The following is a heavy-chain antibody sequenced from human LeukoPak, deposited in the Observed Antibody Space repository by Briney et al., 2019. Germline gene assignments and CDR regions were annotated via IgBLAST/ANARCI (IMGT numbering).Heavy chain of an antibody. CDR1: GYTFTSYG. D-gene: IGHD3-3*01. V-gene: IGHV1-18*01. CDR3: ARDYDSWSGSY. Sequence: SVKVSCKASGYTFTSYGISWVRQAPGQGLEWIGWINAYNGNTNHAQKFQGRVTMTTDTSASTVYMELRSLRSDDTAVYYCARDYDSWSGSYWGQGTLVTVSS. CDR2: INAYNGNT. J-gene: IGHJ4*02.